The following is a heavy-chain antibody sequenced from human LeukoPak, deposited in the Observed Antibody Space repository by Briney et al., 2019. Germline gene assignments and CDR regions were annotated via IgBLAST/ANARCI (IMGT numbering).Heavy chain of an antibody. J-gene: IGHJ4*02. Sequence: SETLSLTCSVSGYSIANTFYWGWIRPSPGKGLEWIGSIHHSGNRFESGSTHYNPSLRSRVTVSADTSKQQFFLTLTSVTAADTAVYFCARNVTSGFFSDWSQGTLVTVSS. CDR2: IHHSGNRFESGST. V-gene: IGHV4-38-2*01. CDR3: ARNVTSGFFSD. CDR1: GYSIANTFY. D-gene: IGHD3-22*01.